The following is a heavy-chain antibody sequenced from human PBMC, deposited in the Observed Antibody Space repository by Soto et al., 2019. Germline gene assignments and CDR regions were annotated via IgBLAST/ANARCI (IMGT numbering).Heavy chain of an antibody. CDR2: KNSDGSTT. Sequence: GGSLRLSCAASGFTFGNSWMHWVRQAPGKGLEWVSRKNSDGSTTNYADSVKGRFTVSRDNAKYTLYLQMNSLRAEDTAVYYCATAEVDYWGPGTLVTVSS. CDR1: GFTFGNSW. CDR3: ATAEVDY. J-gene: IGHJ4*02. V-gene: IGHV3-74*01.